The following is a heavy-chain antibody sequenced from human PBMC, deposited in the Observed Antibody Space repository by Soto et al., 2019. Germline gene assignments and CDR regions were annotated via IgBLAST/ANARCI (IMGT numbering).Heavy chain of an antibody. J-gene: IGHJ4*02. CDR1: GFTVSSNY. CDR3: ARESTVTTIDY. V-gene: IGHV3-53*01. D-gene: IGHD4-17*01. CDR2: IYSGGST. Sequence: EVQLVEPGGGLIQPGGSLRLSCAASGFTVSSNYMSWVRQAPGKGLEWVSVIYSGGSTYYADSVKGRFTISRDNSKNTLYLQMNNLRAEDTPVYYCARESTVTTIDYWGQGTLVTVSS.